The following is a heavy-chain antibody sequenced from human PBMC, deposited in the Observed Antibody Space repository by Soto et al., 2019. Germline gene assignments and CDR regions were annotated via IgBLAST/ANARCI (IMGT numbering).Heavy chain of an antibody. V-gene: IGHV4-39*01. CDR1: GGSISSSSYY. J-gene: IGHJ3*02. D-gene: IGHD3-16*02. Sequence: PSETLSLTCSVSGGSISSSSYYWGWIRQPPGKGLEWIGSIYYSGSTYDNPSLKSRVTISGDTSKNQISLKLSSVTAADTAVYYCAKTHYDYVWGSYRPDAFDIWGQGTMVTVSS. CDR2: IYYSGST. CDR3: AKTHYDYVWGSYRPDAFDI.